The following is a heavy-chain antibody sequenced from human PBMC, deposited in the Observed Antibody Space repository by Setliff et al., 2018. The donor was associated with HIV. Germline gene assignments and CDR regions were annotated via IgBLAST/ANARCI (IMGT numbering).Heavy chain of an antibody. CDR2: INHSEST. V-gene: IGHV4-34*01. J-gene: IGHJ4*02. Sequence: SETLSLTCAVYGGSFSGYYWSWIRQSPGKGLEWIGEINHSESTNYNPSVKRRVTISIDTSKNQISLNLASVTASDTAIYYCARQPPLSVLQVWFGDYWGQGMLVTVSS. CDR1: GGSFSGYY. D-gene: IGHD3-10*01. CDR3: ARQPPLSVLQVWFGDY.